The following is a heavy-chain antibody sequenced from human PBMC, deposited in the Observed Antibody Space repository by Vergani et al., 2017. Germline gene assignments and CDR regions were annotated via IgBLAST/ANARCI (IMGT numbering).Heavy chain of an antibody. D-gene: IGHD6-19*01. CDR1: GFTFSSYG. V-gene: IGHV3-33*01. Sequence: QVQLVESGGGVVQPGRSLRLSCAASGFTFSSYGMHWVRQAPGKGLEWVAVIWYDGSNKYYADSVKGRFTISRDNSKNTLYLQMNSLRAEDTAVYYCVRENLWDEYEGAGTGLSNYYFDYWGQGTLVTVSS. CDR3: VRENLWDEYEGAGTGLSNYYFDY. CDR2: IWYDGSNK. J-gene: IGHJ4*02.